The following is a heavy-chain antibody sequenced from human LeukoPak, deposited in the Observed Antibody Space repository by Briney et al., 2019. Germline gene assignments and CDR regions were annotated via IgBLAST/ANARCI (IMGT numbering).Heavy chain of an antibody. J-gene: IGHJ4*02. V-gene: IGHV3-53*01. D-gene: IGHD6-19*01. CDR2: IYIGGST. CDR3: ARDRAVPGRGYYFDC. Sequence: GGSLRLSCAASGFTVSNSYMTWVRQAPGKGLEWVSTIYIGGSTYYADSVKGRFTISRDNSKNTFYLQMNSLRAEDTAVYYCARDRAVPGRGYYFDCWGQGTLVTVSS. CDR1: GFTVSNSY.